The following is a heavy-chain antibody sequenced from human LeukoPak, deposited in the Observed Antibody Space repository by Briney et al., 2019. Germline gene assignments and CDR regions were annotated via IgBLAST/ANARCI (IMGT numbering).Heavy chain of an antibody. CDR3: AKIGSSGWYSPIFDY. V-gene: IGHV3-23*01. CDR2: ISGSGGGT. J-gene: IGHJ4*02. Sequence: GGSLRLSCAAPGFTFSSYAMSWVRQAPGKGLEWVSAISGSGGGTYYADSVKGRFTISRDNSKNTLYLQMNSLRAEDTAVYYCAKIGSSGWYSPIFDYWGQGTLVTVSS. D-gene: IGHD6-19*01. CDR1: GFTFSSYA.